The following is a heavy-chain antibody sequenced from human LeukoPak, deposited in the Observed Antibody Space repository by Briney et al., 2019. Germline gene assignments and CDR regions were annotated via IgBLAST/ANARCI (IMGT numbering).Heavy chain of an antibody. CDR1: GSSISSSSYY. CDR2: MSYKYSGST. J-gene: IGHJ4*02. CDR3: ARRHYDSLGRDFDY. D-gene: IGHD3-22*01. Sequence: SETLSLTCTVSGSSISSSSYYWGWIRQPPGKGLEWIGSMSYKYSGSTYYNPSLKSRVTISVDTSKNQFSLRLSSVTAADTAVYYYARRHYDSLGRDFDYWGRGTLVTVSS. V-gene: IGHV4-39*01.